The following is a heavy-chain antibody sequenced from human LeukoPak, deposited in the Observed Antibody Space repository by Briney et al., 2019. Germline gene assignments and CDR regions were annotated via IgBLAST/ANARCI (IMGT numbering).Heavy chain of an antibody. Sequence: AGGSLRLSCAASGFTFSMFWMSWVRQAPGKGLEWVANIKQDGSEKYYVDSVKGRFTISRDNAKNSLYLQMNSLRAEDTAVYYCASFGNHWVVPASDAFDIWGQGTMVTVSS. CDR3: ASFGNHWVVPASDAFDI. CDR2: IKQDGSEK. D-gene: IGHD2-2*01. CDR1: GFTFSMFW. J-gene: IGHJ3*02. V-gene: IGHV3-7*01.